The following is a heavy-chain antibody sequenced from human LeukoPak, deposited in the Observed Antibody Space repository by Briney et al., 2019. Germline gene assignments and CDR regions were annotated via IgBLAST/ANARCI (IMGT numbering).Heavy chain of an antibody. D-gene: IGHD2/OR15-2a*01. CDR1: GGTFTGYY. J-gene: IGHJ4*02. CDR3: AGDYLY. V-gene: IGHV1-2*06. Sequence: SSVKVSCKASGGTFTGYYMHWVRQAPGQGLERMGRINPNSGGTNYAQKFQGRDTMARDTSISTAYMELSRLRSDDTAVYYCAGDYLYWGQGTLVTVSS. CDR2: INPNSGGT.